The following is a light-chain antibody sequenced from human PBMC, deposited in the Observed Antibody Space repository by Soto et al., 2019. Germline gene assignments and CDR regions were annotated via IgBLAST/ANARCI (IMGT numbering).Light chain of an antibody. V-gene: IGKV3-20*01. CDR2: AAS. CDR1: QSVSSSQ. CDR3: QHYANSVWT. J-gene: IGKJ1*01. Sequence: IVLTQSPDTLSLSPGERATLSCRASQSVSSSQLVWYQQKPGQAPRLLIYAASSRATGIPDRFSGSGSGTDFTLTVSELETEDFAVYYRQHYANSVWTFGQGTKVEIK.